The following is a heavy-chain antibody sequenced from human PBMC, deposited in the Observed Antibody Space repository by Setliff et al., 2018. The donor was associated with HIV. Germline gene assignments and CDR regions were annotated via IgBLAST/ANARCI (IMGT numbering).Heavy chain of an antibody. CDR1: GFTFSTYA. V-gene: IGHV3-64D*09. J-gene: IGHJ4*02. CDR3: VKGSVGQSYYDYWSGYPFFDS. CDR2: ISSKGGTT. Sequence: PGGSLRLSCSASGFTFSTYAMHWVRQAPGQGLEYVSAISSKGGTTYYADSLKGRFTISRDNSKNTLFLQMRSLRVEDTAVYYCVKGSVGQSYYDYWSGYPFFDSWGQGALVTVSS. D-gene: IGHD3-3*01.